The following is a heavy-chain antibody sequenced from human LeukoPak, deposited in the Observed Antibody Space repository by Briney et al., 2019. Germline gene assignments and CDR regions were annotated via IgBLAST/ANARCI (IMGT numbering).Heavy chain of an antibody. CDR2: IYYSGST. D-gene: IGHD3-9*01. J-gene: IGHJ4*02. Sequence: SETLSLTCTVSGGSISSSSYYWGWIRQPPGKGLEWIGSIYYSGSTYYNPSLKSRVTISVDTSKNQFSLKLSSVTAADTAVYYCARWARIFSIYYFDYWGQGTLVTVPS. CDR3: ARWARIFSIYYFDY. V-gene: IGHV4-39*07. CDR1: GGSISSSSYY.